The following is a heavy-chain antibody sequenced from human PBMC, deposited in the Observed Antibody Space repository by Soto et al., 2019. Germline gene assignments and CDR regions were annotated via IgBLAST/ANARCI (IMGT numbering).Heavy chain of an antibody. CDR2: INHSGFT. Sequence: XGTLSLKRDVSGGCFTGYYWSWMRQPQGKGLEWIGEINHSGFTNYNPSLTGRVTISLDTSKSQFSLKLSSLTAADTAFYFCARGHGRFAHRGQATLVTIAS. V-gene: IGHV4-34*01. J-gene: IGHJ4*02. CDR3: ARGHGRFAH. CDR1: GGCFTGYY.